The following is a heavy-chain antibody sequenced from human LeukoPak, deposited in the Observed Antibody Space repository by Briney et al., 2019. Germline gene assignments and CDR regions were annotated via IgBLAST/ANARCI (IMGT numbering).Heavy chain of an antibody. Sequence: GGSLRLSCAASGFPFNNFVMNWVRQAPGKGLEWVSLISHSGGSTYYTDSVKGRFTVSRDNSKNTVYLQMNSLRVEDTAVYYCAKKNVFGESFDYWGQGTLVTVSS. J-gene: IGHJ4*02. D-gene: IGHD3-10*01. CDR3: AKKNVFGESFDY. V-gene: IGHV3-23*01. CDR1: GFPFNNFV. CDR2: ISHSGGST.